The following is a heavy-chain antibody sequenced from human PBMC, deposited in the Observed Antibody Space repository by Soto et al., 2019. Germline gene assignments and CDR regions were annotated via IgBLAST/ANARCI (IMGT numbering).Heavy chain of an antibody. V-gene: IGHV4-39*01. D-gene: IGHD3-22*01. CDR1: GVSISSSSYY. Sequence: ETLSLTCTVSGVSISSSSYYWGWIRQPPGKGLEWIGSIYYSGSTYYNPSLKSRVTISVDTSKNQFSLKLSSVTAADTAVYYCAQWLLPEAPFDYWGQGTLVTVSS. CDR2: IYYSGST. CDR3: AQWLLPEAPFDY. J-gene: IGHJ4*02.